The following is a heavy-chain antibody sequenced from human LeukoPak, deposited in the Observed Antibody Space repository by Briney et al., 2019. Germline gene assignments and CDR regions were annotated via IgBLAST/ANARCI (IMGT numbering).Heavy chain of an antibody. D-gene: IGHD3-10*01. J-gene: IGHJ5*02. CDR2: INPSGGST. V-gene: IGHV1-46*01. Sequence: ASVKVSCKASGYTFTSYYMHWVRQAPGQGLEWMGIINPSGGSTSYAQKFQGRVTMTRDMSTSTVYMELSSLRSEDTAVYYCARDLIYGSGSYLFDPWGQGTLVTVSS. CDR3: ARDLIYGSGSYLFDP. CDR1: GYTFTSYY.